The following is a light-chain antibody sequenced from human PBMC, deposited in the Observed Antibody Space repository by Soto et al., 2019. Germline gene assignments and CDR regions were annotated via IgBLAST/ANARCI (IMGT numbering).Light chain of an antibody. V-gene: IGKV1-5*01. J-gene: IGKJ1*01. Sequence: DIQKNQSPSALSASVGDRVTITCRASQSISSWLAWYQQKPGKAPKLLIYDASSLESGVPSRFSGSGSGTEFTLTISSLQPDDFATYYCQQYNSYSRTFGQGTKVDI. CDR3: QQYNSYSRT. CDR1: QSISSW. CDR2: DAS.